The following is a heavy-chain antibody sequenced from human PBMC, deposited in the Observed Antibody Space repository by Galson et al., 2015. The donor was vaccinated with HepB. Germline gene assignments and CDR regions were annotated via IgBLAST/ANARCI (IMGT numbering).Heavy chain of an antibody. V-gene: IGHV1-69*13. Sequence: SVKVSCKASGGTFSNFAISWVRQAPGEGLEWMGGTIPVFGAANYAQKFQGRVTITADESTSTGYMEMSSLRSEDTAVYYCARPSKPRGSLIDGFDIWGQGTFVTVSS. J-gene: IGHJ3*02. D-gene: IGHD3-16*01. CDR3: ARPSKPRGSLIDGFDI. CDR1: GGTFSNFA. CDR2: TIPVFGAA.